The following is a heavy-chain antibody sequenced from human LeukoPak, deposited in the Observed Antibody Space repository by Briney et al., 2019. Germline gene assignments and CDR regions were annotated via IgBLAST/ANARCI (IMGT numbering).Heavy chain of an antibody. D-gene: IGHD5-18*01. J-gene: IGHJ6*02. CDR3: ARDVEYSYGYEYYYYGMDV. V-gene: IGHV3-7*01. Sequence: GGSLRLSCAASGFTFSSYWMSWVRQAPGKGLEWVASIKQDGSEKYYVDSVKGRFTISRDNAKNSLYLQMNSLRAEDTAVYYCARDVEYSYGYEYYYYGMDVWGQGTTVTVSS. CDR2: IKQDGSEK. CDR1: GFTFSSYW.